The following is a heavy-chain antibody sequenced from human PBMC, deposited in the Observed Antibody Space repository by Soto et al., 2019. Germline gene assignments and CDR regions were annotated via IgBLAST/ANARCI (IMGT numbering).Heavy chain of an antibody. V-gene: IGHV4-59*01. J-gene: IGHJ5*02. D-gene: IGHD2-21*01. CDR1: GGSISSYY. CDR3: ARDQEHSRGFDP. Sequence: SETLSLTCTVSGGSISSYYWSWIRQPPGKGLEWIGYIYYSGSTNYNPSLKSRVTISVDTSKNQFSLKLSSVTAADTAVYYCARDQEHSRGFDPWGQGTLVTVSS. CDR2: IYYSGST.